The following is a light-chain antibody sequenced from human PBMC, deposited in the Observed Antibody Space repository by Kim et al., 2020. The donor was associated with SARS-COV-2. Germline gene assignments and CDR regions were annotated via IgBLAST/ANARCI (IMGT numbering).Light chain of an antibody. CDR2: GKN. Sequence: AWGQTVRITCQGDSLRSYYARWYQQKPGQAPVLVIYGKNNRPSGIPDRFSGSSSGNTASLTITGAQAEDEADYYCNSRDSSGKHLVFGGGTQLTVL. V-gene: IGLV3-19*01. CDR1: SLRSYY. J-gene: IGLJ2*01. CDR3: NSRDSSGKHLV.